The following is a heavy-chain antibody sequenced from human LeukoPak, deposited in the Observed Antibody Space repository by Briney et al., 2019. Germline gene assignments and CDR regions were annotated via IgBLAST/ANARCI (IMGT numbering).Heavy chain of an antibody. V-gene: IGHV4-34*01. J-gene: IGHJ5*02. Sequence: PTETLSLTCAVYGGSFSGYYWSWIRQPPGKGLEWIGEISHSGSTNYNPSLKSRVTISVDTSKNQFSLKLSSVTAADTAVYYCARRTVTPPPPRPYNWFDPWGQGTLVTVSS. CDR1: GGSFSGYY. D-gene: IGHD4-17*01. CDR2: ISHSGST. CDR3: ARRTVTPPPPRPYNWFDP.